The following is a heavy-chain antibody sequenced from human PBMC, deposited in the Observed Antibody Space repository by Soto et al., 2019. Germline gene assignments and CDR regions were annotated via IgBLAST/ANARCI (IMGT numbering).Heavy chain of an antibody. V-gene: IGHV4-59*01. J-gene: IGHJ4*02. CDR2: IFYSGST. CDR1: GGSISSLY. CDR3: ESRYSSSFDY. D-gene: IGHD6-13*01. Sequence: SETLSLTCTVSGGSISSLYWNWIRQPPGKGLEWIGSIFYSGSTTYNPSLKSRVTISVDTSKTQFSLKLTSVTAADTAAYYCESRYSSSFDYWGQGTLVTVSS.